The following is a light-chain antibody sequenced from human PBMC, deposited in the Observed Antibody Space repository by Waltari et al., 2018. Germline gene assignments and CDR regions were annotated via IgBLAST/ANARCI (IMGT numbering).Light chain of an antibody. CDR2: WAS. CDR3: QQYYSTPWT. J-gene: IGKJ1*01. CDR1: QSVLYSSNNKNY. V-gene: IGKV4-1*01. Sequence: DIVMTQSPDSLAVSLGERATINCKSSQSVLYSSNNKNYLAWYQQKTGQRPKLLIYWASTRESGVPGRFSGSGSGTDFTLTISSLQAEDVAVYYCQQYYSTPWTFGQGTKVEIK.